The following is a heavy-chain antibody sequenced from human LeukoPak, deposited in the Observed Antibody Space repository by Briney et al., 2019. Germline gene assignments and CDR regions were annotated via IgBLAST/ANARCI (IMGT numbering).Heavy chain of an antibody. D-gene: IGHD6-19*01. CDR1: GFTFSVYT. J-gene: IGHJ4*02. V-gene: IGHV3-23*01. CDR3: AKDGHCPGALCPTQIAVAGYNDN. Sequence: GGSLRLSCAASGFTFSVYTMNWVRQAPGKGLEWVSIINYNGDNKYYADSVQGRFTISRDNSKNTVYLQMNSLRAEDTAIYYCAKDGHCPGALCPTQIAVAGYNDNWGQGTLVTVSS. CDR2: INYNGDNK.